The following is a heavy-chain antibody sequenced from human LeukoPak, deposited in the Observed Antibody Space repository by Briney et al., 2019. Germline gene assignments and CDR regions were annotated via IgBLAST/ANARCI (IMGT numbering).Heavy chain of an antibody. V-gene: IGHV1-2*02. J-gene: IGHJ5*02. Sequence: ASVKVSCKASGYTFTGYYMHWVRQAPGQGLELMGWINPNSGGTNYAQKLQGRVTMTRDTSISTAYMELSRLRPADTAVYYCARAGNEIGYCSSSSCSTGWLDLWGQGTLVTVSS. CDR2: INPNSGGT. D-gene: IGHD2-2*01. CDR1: GYTFTGYY. CDR3: ARAGNEIGYCSSSSCSTGWLDL.